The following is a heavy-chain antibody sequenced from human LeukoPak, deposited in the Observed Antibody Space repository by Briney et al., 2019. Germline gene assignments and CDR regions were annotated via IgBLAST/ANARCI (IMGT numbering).Heavy chain of an antibody. D-gene: IGHD6-13*01. Sequence: SETLSLTCAVYGGSFSGYYWSWIRRPPGKGLEWIGEINHSGSTNYNPSLKSRVTISVDTSKNQFSLKLSSVTAADTAVYYCARASVSTWHSSGWYRPLDYWGQGTLVTVSS. CDR1: GGSFSGYY. CDR2: INHSGST. J-gene: IGHJ4*02. CDR3: ARASVSTWHSSGWYRPLDY. V-gene: IGHV4-34*01.